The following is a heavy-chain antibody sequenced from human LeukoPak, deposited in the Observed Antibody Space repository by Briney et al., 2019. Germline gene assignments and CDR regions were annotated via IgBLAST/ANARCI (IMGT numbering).Heavy chain of an antibody. D-gene: IGHD3-10*01. CDR1: GGSFSGYY. CDR2: INHSGST. CDR3: ARVRITMVRGVITNYYYYYGMDV. Sequence: SETLSLTCAVYGGSFSGYYWSWIRQPPGKGLEWIGEINHSGSTNYNPSLKSRVTISADTSKNQSSLKLSSVTAADTAVYYCARVRITMVRGVITNYYYYYGMDVWGQGTTVTVSS. J-gene: IGHJ6*02. V-gene: IGHV4-34*01.